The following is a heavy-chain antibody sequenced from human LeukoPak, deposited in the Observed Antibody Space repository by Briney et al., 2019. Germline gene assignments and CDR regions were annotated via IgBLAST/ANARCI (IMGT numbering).Heavy chain of an antibody. Sequence: ASVKVSCKASGYTFTSYDINWVRQATGQGLEWMGWMNPNSGNTGYAQKFQGRVTMTRNTSISTAYMELSSLRSEDTAVYFCARSMDSSGPDFDYWGRGTLVTVSS. CDR3: ARSMDSSGPDFDY. J-gene: IGHJ4*02. V-gene: IGHV1-8*01. CDR2: MNPNSGNT. D-gene: IGHD3-22*01. CDR1: GYTFTSYD.